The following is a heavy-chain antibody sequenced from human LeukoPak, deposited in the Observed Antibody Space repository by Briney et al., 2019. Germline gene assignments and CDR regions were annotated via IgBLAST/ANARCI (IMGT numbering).Heavy chain of an antibody. D-gene: IGHD6-19*01. V-gene: IGHV3-23*01. J-gene: IGHJ4*02. CDR3: ATRSGPYYDY. CDR1: GFTFSGHE. Sequence: GGSLRLSCAASGFTFSGHEMTWVRQAPGKGLEWVSGVSAGVGSTYYADSVRGRFTISRDNSKNTMYLQMNSLRDEDTAVYYCATRSGPYYDYWGQGTLVTVSS. CDR2: VSAGVGST.